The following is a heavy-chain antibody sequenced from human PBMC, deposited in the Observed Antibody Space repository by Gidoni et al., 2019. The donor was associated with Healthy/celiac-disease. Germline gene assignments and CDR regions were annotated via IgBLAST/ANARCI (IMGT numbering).Heavy chain of an antibody. CDR2: IMGSGGST. V-gene: IGHV3-23*01. D-gene: IGHD3-22*01. Sequence: EVQLLESGGGLVQPGGSLRLSCAASGFTFSSYAMSWVRQAPGKGLEWVSSIMGSGGSTYDSDSVKCRFTISRDNSKNTLYLQMNSLRAEDTAVYYCAKESSSAMIVVVIDYWGQGTLVTVSS. CDR3: AKESSSAMIVVVIDY. J-gene: IGHJ4*02. CDR1: GFTFSSYA.